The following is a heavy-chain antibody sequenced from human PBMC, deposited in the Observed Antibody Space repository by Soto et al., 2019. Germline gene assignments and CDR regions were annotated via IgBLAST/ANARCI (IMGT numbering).Heavy chain of an antibody. CDR2: IDPSDSYT. Sequence: GESLKISCKGSGYSFTSYWISWVRQMPGKVLEWMGRIDPSDSYTNYSPSFQGHVTISADKSIDTAYLQWSSLKASDTAMYYCARQKEDRYGSGSYYYYYGMDVWGQGXTVTVYS. CDR1: GYSFTSYW. J-gene: IGHJ6*02. CDR3: ARQKEDRYGSGSYYYYYGMDV. D-gene: IGHD3-10*01. V-gene: IGHV5-10-1*01.